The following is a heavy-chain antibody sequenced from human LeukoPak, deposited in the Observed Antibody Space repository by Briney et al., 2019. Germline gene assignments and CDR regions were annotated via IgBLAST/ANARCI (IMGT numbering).Heavy chain of an antibody. J-gene: IGHJ5*02. CDR3: AAYYGSGYNWFDP. CDR1: GGSISSYY. V-gene: IGHV4-59*08. Sequence: SETLSLTCIVSGGSISSYYWSWIRQPPGKGLEWIGYIYYSGTTNYNPSLKSRVTMSVDTAKNHFSLKLRSVTAADTAVYYCAAYYGSGYNWFDPWGQGTLVTVSS. CDR2: IYYSGTT. D-gene: IGHD3-10*01.